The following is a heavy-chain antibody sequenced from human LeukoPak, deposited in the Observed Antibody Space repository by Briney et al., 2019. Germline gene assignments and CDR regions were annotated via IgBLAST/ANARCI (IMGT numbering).Heavy chain of an antibody. CDR3: ARGGVVEATKYFQH. J-gene: IGHJ1*01. CDR2: ISGSGGST. V-gene: IGHV3-23*01. D-gene: IGHD2-2*01. Sequence: GGSLRLSCAASGFTFSSYAMSWVRQAPGEGLEWVSAISGSGGSTYYADSVKGRSTISRDNSKNTLYLQMNSLRAEDTAVYYCARGGVVEATKYFQHWGQGTLVTVSS. CDR1: GFTFSSYA.